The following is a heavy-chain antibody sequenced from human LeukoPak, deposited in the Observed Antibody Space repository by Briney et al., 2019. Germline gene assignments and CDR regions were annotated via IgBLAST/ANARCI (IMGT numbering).Heavy chain of an antibody. V-gene: IGHV1-3*01. Sequence: ASVKVSCKASGYTFTSYAMHWVRQAPGQRLEWMGWINAGKGNTKYSQKFQGRVTITRDTSASTAYMELSSLRSEDTAVYYCARDRSPGIKASLAVAGSPLDYWGQGTLVTVSS. CDR2: INAGKGNT. CDR1: GYTFTSYA. CDR3: ARDRSPGIKASLAVAGSPLDY. D-gene: IGHD6-19*01. J-gene: IGHJ4*02.